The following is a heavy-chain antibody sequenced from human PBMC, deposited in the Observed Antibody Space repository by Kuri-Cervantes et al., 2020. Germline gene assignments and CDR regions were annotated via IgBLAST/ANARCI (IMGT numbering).Heavy chain of an antibody. CDR1: GFTFSSYA. J-gene: IGHJ6*02. CDR2: TYSGGST. CDR3: ARDSYCSSTSCYDYYYYGMDV. Sequence: GGSLRLSCAASGFTFSSYAMHWVRQAPGKGLEWVSVTYSGGSTYYADSVKGRFTISRDNSKNTLYLQMNSLRAEDTAVYYCARDSYCSSTSCYDYYYYGMDVWGQGTTVTVSS. D-gene: IGHD2-2*01. V-gene: IGHV3-66*01.